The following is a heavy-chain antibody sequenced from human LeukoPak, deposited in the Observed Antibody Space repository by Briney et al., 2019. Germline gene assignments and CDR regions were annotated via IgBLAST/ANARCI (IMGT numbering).Heavy chain of an antibody. CDR3: ARASPDYGDYGGYYYMDV. CDR1: GGSFSGYY. V-gene: IGHV4-34*01. J-gene: IGHJ6*03. Sequence: SETLSLTCAVYGGSFSGYYWSWIRQPPGKGLEWIGEINHSGSTNYNPSLKSRVTISVDTSKNQFSLKLSPVTAADTAVYYCARASPDYGDYGGYYYMDVWGKGTTVTVSS. CDR2: INHSGST. D-gene: IGHD4-17*01.